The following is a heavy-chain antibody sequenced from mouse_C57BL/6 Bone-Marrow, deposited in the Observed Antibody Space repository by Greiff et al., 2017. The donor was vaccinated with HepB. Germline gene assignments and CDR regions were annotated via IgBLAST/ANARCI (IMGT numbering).Heavy chain of an antibody. V-gene: IGHV1-76*01. CDR2: IYPGSGNT. D-gene: IGHD1-1*01. CDR3: ARACSRGFCY. CDR1: GYTFTDYY. J-gene: IGHJ3*01. Sequence: VKLMESGAELVRPGASVKLSCKASGYTFTDYYINWVKQRPGQGLEWIARIYPGSGNTYYNEKFKGKATLTAEKSSSTAYMQLSSLTSEDSAVYFCARACSRGFCYWGQGPLVTVSA.